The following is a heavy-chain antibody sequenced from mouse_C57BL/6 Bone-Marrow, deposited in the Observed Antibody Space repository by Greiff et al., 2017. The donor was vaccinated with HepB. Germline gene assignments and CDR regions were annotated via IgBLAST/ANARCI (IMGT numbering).Heavy chain of an antibody. CDR2: INPGSGGT. D-gene: IGHD1-1*01. J-gene: IGHJ2*01. Sequence: QVQLQQSGAELVRPGTSVKVSCKASGYAFTNYLIEWVKQRPGQGLEWIGVINPGSGGTNYNEKFKGKATLTADKSSSTAYMQLSSLTSEDSAVYCCAREDGSSYYFDYWGQGTTLTVSS. CDR3: AREDGSSYYFDY. V-gene: IGHV1-54*01. CDR1: GYAFTNYL.